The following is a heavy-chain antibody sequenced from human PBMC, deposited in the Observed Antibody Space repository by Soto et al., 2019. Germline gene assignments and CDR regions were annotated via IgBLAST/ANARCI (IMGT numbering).Heavy chain of an antibody. V-gene: IGHV4-61*01. J-gene: IGHJ6*02. CDR2: IYYSGST. CDR1: GGSVSSGSYY. CDR3: ASLMGTGWSNYYYYGMDV. Sequence: SETLSLTCTVSGGSVSSGSYYWSWIRQPPGKGLEWIGYIYYSGSTNYNPSLKGRVTISVDTSKNQFSLKLSSVTAADTAVYYCASLMGTGWSNYYYYGMDVWGQGTTVTVSS. D-gene: IGHD6-19*01.